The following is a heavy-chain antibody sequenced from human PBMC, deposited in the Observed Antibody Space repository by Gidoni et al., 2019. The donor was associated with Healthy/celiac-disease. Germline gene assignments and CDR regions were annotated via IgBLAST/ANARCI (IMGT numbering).Heavy chain of an antibody. J-gene: IGHJ4*02. D-gene: IGHD6-19*01. CDR3: AREGFLGYSSGWQAEFDY. CDR2: IIPIFGTA. Sequence: QVKLVQSGAEVKKPGSSVKVSCKASGGTFSSYAISWVRQAPGQGLEWMGGIIPIFGTANYAQKFQGRVTITADESTSTAYMELSSLRSEDTAVYYCAREGFLGYSSGWQAEFDYWGQGTLVTVSS. CDR1: GGTFSSYA. V-gene: IGHV1-69*01.